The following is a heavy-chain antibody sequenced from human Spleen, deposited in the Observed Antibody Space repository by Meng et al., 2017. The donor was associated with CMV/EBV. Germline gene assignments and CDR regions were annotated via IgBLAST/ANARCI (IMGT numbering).Heavy chain of an antibody. CDR3: ARAGGDDAFDI. CDR1: GHSIRSGKF. Sequence: GSLRLSCTVSGHSIRSGKFWGWIRQPPGKGLEWIGSIYYSGSTYYNPSLMSRVTRSVDTSKNQFSLKLSSVTAADTAVYYCARAGGDDAFDIWGQGTMVTVSS. CDR2: IYYSGST. D-gene: IGHD7-27*01. V-gene: IGHV4-38-2*02. J-gene: IGHJ3*02.